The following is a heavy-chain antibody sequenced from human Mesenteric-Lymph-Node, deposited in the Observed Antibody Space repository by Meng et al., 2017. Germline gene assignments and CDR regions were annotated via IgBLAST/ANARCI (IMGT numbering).Heavy chain of an antibody. V-gene: IGHV4-59*01. CDR2: IYYSGST. Sequence: SETLSLTCTVSGGSISSYYWSWIRQPPGKGLEWIGYIYYSGSTNYNPSLKSRVTISVDTSKNQFSLKLSSVTAADTAVYYCARVTGWLTLDYWGQGTLVTVSS. D-gene: IGHD3-10*01. CDR3: ARVTGWLTLDY. J-gene: IGHJ4*02. CDR1: GGSISSYY.